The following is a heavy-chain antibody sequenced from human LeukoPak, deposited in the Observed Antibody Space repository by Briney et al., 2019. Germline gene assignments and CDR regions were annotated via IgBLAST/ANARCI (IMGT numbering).Heavy chain of an antibody. V-gene: IGHV4-34*01. J-gene: IGHJ6*02. CDR1: GGSFSGYC. Sequence: PSETLSLTCAVYGGSFSGYCWSWIRQPPGKGLEWIGEINHSGSTNYNPSLKSRVTISVDTSKNQFSLKLSSVTAADTAVYYCARKSWYANYYYGMDVWGQGTTVTVSS. CDR2: INHSGST. D-gene: IGHD6-13*01. CDR3: ARKSWYANYYYGMDV.